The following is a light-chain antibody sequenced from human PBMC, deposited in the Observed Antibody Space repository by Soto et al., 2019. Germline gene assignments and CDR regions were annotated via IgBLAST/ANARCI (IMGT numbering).Light chain of an antibody. V-gene: IGKV1-39*01. Sequence: DIQMTQSPSSLSASVGDRVTIICRASQSISSYLNWYQQKPGKAPKLLIYALSSLQSGVPSRFSGSRSGTDLTLTISSLQPEDFATYYCQQSYSTPHTFSQGTKVEIK. CDR3: QQSYSTPHT. CDR2: ALS. J-gene: IGKJ1*01. CDR1: QSISSY.